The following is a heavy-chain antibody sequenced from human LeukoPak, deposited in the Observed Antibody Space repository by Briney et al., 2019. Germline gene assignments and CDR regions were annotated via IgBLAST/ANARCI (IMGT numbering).Heavy chain of an antibody. CDR3: ARDRIAARPKIFDY. CDR2: MNPNSGNT. V-gene: IGHV1-8*01. J-gene: IGHJ4*02. D-gene: IGHD6-6*01. CDR1: GYTFTSYD. Sequence: ASVKVSCKASGYTFTSYDINWVRQATGQGLEWMGWMNPNSGNTGYAQKFQGRVTMTRNTSISTAYMELSSLRAEDTAVYYCARDRIAARPKIFDYWGQGTLVTVSS.